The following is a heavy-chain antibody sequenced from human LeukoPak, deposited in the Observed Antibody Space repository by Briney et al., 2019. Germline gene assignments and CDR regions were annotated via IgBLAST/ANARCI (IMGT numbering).Heavy chain of an antibody. CDR3: ARVAGTGGFDY. Sequence: ASVKVSCKASGYTITGYYMHWVRQAPGQGLEWMGIINPSGGSTSYAQKFQGRVTMTRDTSTSTVYMELSSLRSEDTAVYYCARVAGTGGFDYWGQGTLVTVSS. CDR2: INPSGGST. CDR1: GYTITGYY. D-gene: IGHD6-19*01. J-gene: IGHJ4*02. V-gene: IGHV1-46*01.